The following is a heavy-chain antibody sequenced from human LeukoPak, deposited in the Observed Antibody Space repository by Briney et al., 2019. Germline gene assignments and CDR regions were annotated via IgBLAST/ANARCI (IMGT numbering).Heavy chain of an antibody. CDR1: GDSIRRGDW. D-gene: IGHD1-1*01. CDR3: ARRRQLWPYYFNY. Sequence: PSETLSLTCAVSGDSIRRGDWWSWVRQPPGEGLEWIGEIFHIGTTNYNPSPRSRITLSVDQSKTQFSLSLTSVTAADTAIYYCARRRQLWPYYFNYWGRGTLVSVSS. J-gene: IGHJ4*02. CDR2: IFHIGTT. V-gene: IGHV4-4*02.